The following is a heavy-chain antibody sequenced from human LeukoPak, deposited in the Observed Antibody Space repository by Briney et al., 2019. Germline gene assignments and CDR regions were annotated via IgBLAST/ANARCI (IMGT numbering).Heavy chain of an antibody. Sequence: ASVMASCKAAGYTFTSYGISWLRRAPGQGREGMGGLSAYNGNTNYTQKLQGRVTMTTDTSTSTTYMELRSMRSDDTAVYYCAGGNDYGDYGAFYSGQGTLVTVSS. J-gene: IGHJ4*02. CDR1: GYTFTSYG. CDR2: LSAYNGNT. V-gene: IGHV1-18*04. CDR3: AGGNDYGDYGAFY. D-gene: IGHD4-17*01.